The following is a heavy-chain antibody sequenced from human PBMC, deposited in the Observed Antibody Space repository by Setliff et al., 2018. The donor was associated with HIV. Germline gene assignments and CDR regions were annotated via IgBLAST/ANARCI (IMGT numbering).Heavy chain of an antibody. J-gene: IGHJ6*03. D-gene: IGHD2-21*02. Sequence: TSETLSLTCTVSGGSISSGGYYWSWVRQHPGKGLEWIGYTYYSGSTYYNPSLKSRVTISVDTSKNQFSLKLSSVTAADTAVYYCARETVVTPAGHYYYMDVWGKGTTVTVSS. CDR1: GGSISSGGYY. CDR2: TYYSGST. CDR3: ARETVVTPAGHYYYMDV. V-gene: IGHV4-31*03.